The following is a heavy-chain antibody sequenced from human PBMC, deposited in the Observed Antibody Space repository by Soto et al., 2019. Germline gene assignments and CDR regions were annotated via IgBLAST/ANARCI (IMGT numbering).Heavy chain of an antibody. D-gene: IGHD6-19*01. CDR3: AKESIAVAGTEFDY. CDR2: ISGSGGST. CDR1: GFTFSSYA. J-gene: IGHJ4*02. Sequence: GGSLRLSCPASGFTFSSYAMSWVRHAPGKGLEWVSAISGSGGSTYYADSVKGRFTISRDNTKNTLYLQMNSLRAEDTAVYYCAKESIAVAGTEFDYWGQGTLVTVSS. V-gene: IGHV3-23*01.